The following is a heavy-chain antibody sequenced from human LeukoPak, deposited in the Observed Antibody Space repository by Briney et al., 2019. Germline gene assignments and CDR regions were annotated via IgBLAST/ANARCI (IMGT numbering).Heavy chain of an antibody. CDR3: ARDIDNGDYVVY. V-gene: IGHV3-23*01. J-gene: IGHJ4*02. D-gene: IGHD4-17*01. Sequence: PGGSLRLSCAASEFSVGSNYMTWVRQAPGMGLEWVSSIGSSGDITYYADSVKGRFTISRDNSKNTLYLQMNSLRAEDTAVYYCARDIDNGDYVVYWGQGTLVTVSS. CDR2: IGSSGDIT. CDR1: EFSVGSNY.